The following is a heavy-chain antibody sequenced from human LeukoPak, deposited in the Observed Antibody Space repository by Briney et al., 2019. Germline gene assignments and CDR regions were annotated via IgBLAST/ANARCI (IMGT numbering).Heavy chain of an antibody. CDR3: TRDSGTYNWFDP. V-gene: IGHV3-73*01. Sequence: GGSLRPSCAASGFTFSGSVIHWVRQSSGKGLEWVGQIDKKDKGYATATAYAASVKGRFTISRDDSINTAYLQMKSLKTEDTALYYCTRDSGTYNWFDPWGQGTLVTVSS. D-gene: IGHD1-26*01. CDR2: IDKKDKGYATAT. J-gene: IGHJ5*02. CDR1: GFTFSGSV.